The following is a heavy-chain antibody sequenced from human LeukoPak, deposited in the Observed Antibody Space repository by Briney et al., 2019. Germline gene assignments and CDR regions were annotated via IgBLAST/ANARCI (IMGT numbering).Heavy chain of an antibody. Sequence: GGSLRLSCAASGFTFSSYSMNWVRQAPGKGLEWVSYISSSSSTIYYADSVKGRFTISRDNAKNSLYLQMNSLRDEDTAVYYCAKSLVATDWPWGYFDYWGQGTLVTVSS. V-gene: IGHV3-48*02. CDR1: GFTFSSYS. J-gene: IGHJ4*02. D-gene: IGHD5-12*01. CDR3: AKSLVATDWPWGYFDY. CDR2: ISSSSSTI.